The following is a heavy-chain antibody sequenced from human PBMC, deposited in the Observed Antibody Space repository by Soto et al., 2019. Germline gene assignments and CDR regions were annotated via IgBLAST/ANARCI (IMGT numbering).Heavy chain of an antibody. CDR1: GGSVASDSYY. CDR3: ATEPTYRGYMSR. D-gene: IGHD1-26*01. J-gene: IGHJ4*02. Sequence: SETLSLTCTVSGGSVASDSYYWTWIRQPPGKGLEWIGYTYHNGIARSSPSLKSRATISIDSSRNQFSLQLSSVTSAASAVYYFATEPTYRGYMSRWGQGARVTVSS. CDR2: TYHNGIA. V-gene: IGHV4-61*01.